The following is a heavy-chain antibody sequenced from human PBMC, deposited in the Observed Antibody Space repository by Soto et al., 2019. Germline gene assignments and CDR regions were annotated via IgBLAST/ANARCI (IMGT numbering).Heavy chain of an antibody. CDR1: GFTFSNYG. Sequence: QGQLVQSGAEVKKPGASVKLSCQASGFTFSNYGLNWVRQAPGQGLEWMGWVSANNGHTNYAQNLQGRVSMTTDTSTSTAYMELRGLTFDDTAVYYCARDIESVTAKHFFYYYAMDVWGQGTTVTVSS. CDR3: ARDIESVTAKHFFYYYAMDV. CDR2: VSANNGHT. J-gene: IGHJ6*02. D-gene: IGHD2-8*01. V-gene: IGHV1-18*01.